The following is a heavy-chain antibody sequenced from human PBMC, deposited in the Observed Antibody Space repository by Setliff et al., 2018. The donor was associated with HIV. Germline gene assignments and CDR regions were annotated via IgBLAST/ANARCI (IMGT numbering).Heavy chain of an antibody. V-gene: IGHV1-18*01. D-gene: IGHD1-1*01. CDR1: GYTFSDYG. J-gene: IGHJ4*02. CDR2: ISAHNGRI. CDR3: ARRARESTALHSDWNDVLFFDY. Sequence: ASVKVSCKASGYTFSDYGISWVRQAPGQGLEWMGWISAHNGRINYAQKFQGRVTMTTDTSTSTAYMELRSLRSDDTAVYYCARRARESTALHSDWNDVLFFDYWGQGTLVTVSS.